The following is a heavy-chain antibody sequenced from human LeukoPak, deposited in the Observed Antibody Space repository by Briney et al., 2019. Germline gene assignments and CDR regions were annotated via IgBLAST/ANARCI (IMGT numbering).Heavy chain of an antibody. CDR3: ARQRGGQYEDAFDI. D-gene: IGHD2-8*01. V-gene: IGHV4-61*02. CDR2: IYSSGST. J-gene: IGHJ3*02. CDR1: GGSISSGTFY. Sequence: SETLSLTCTVSGGSISSGTFYWSWIRQPAGKGLEWIGRIYSSGSTNYNPSLKSRVTISVDTSKNQFSLKLSSVTAADTAVYYCARQRGGQYEDAFDIWGQGTMVTVSS.